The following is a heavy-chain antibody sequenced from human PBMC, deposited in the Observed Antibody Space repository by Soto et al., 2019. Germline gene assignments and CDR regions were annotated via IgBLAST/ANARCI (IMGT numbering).Heavy chain of an antibody. CDR2: IGTAGDT. CDR1: GFTFSSYD. V-gene: IGHV3-13*01. CDR3: ARDIRYCSGNSCYSGGMDV. Sequence: EVQLVESGGGLVQPGGSLRLSCAASGFTFSSYDMHWVLQATGKGLEWVSVIGTAGDTYYPGSVKGRFTISRENAKNSLYLQMNSLRDEDTAAYYCARDIRYCSGNSCYSGGMDVWGQGTTVTVSS. J-gene: IGHJ6*02. D-gene: IGHD2-15*01.